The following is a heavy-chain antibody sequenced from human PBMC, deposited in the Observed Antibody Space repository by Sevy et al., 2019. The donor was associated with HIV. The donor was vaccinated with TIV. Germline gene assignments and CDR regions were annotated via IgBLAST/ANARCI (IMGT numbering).Heavy chain of an antibody. Sequence: GGSLRLSCMTSGFSFTRYTMTWVRQAPGKGLEWVSTFCFGDGKMYYADSVKGRFTFSRDISKNTVYLQMNSLRADDTAVYYCAREGCTKPHDYWGQGSLVTVSS. D-gene: IGHD2-8*01. CDR1: GFSFTRYT. V-gene: IGHV3-23*01. J-gene: IGHJ4*02. CDR2: FCFGDGKM. CDR3: AREGCTKPHDY.